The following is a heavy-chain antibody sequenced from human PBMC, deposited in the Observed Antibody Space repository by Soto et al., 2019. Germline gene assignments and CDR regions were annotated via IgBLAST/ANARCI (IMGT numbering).Heavy chain of an antibody. CDR2: MYPGDSDT. Sequence: PGESLKISCRGSGYDFNTNWFGWVRQLPGRGLEWVGIMYPGDSDTRYNPSLQGHVTLSADVTVSTAFLQWRSLKTSDTGIYFCARLPRDSNKTSCYYADHWGQGTQVTVSS. V-gene: IGHV5-51*01. CDR1: GYDFNTNW. D-gene: IGHD2-2*01. J-gene: IGHJ4*02. CDR3: ARLPRDSNKTSCYYADH.